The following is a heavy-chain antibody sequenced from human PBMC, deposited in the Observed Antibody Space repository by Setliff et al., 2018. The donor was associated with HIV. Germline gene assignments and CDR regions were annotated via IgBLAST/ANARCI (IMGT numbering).Heavy chain of an antibody. D-gene: IGHD5-18*01. CDR3: ARGRGYTYDFQY. V-gene: IGHV1-3*01. Sequence: GASVKVSCKASGYTFTSYAMHWVRQAPGQRLEWMGWINAGNGNTKYSQKFQGRVTMTRDTSTSTVYMELSSLTSGDTAVYYCARGRGYTYDFQYWGQGTLVTVS. J-gene: IGHJ4*02. CDR1: GYTFTSYA. CDR2: INAGNGNT.